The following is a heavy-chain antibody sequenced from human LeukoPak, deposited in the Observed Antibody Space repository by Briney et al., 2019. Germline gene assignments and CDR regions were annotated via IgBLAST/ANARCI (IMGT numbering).Heavy chain of an antibody. CDR2: ISAYNGNT. J-gene: IGHJ6*03. V-gene: IGHV1-18*01. CDR1: GYTFTSYG. Sequence: ASVKVSCKASGYTFTSYGISWVRQAPGQGVECVGWISAYNGNTNSAQKLQGSVTMTTDTSTSTAYIELRGRRSDDTPVYYCARVGGYSGSYYKYMAVWGKGTPVTV. CDR3: ARVGGYSGSYYKYMAV. D-gene: IGHD1-26*01.